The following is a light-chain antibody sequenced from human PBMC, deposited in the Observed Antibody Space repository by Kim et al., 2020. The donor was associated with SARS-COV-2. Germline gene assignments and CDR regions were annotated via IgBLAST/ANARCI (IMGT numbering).Light chain of an antibody. CDR3: SAYAGSSTWV. CDR2: GVN. J-gene: IGLJ3*02. Sequence: QSVLTQPPSASGSPGQSVAISCTGTSSDVGGHDHVSWFQQHPGKAPKLMIYGVNKRPSGVPDRFSGSRSGNTASLTVSGLRAEDEADYYCSAYAGSSTWVFGGGTQLTVL. CDR1: SSDVGGHDH. V-gene: IGLV2-8*01.